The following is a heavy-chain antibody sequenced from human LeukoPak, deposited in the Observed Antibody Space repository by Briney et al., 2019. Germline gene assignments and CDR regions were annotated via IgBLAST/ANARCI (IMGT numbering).Heavy chain of an antibody. D-gene: IGHD1-26*01. Sequence: SETLSLTCTVSGASIISSNYYWLWIRQPPGKGLEWIGSIYYSGSTYYNPSLKSRVTISLDTSKNQCSLKLSSVTAADTAVYYCARLRWELPSGLAYWYFDLWGRGTLVTVSS. CDR1: GASIISSNYY. V-gene: IGHV4-39*07. J-gene: IGHJ2*01. CDR2: IYYSGST. CDR3: ARLRWELPSGLAYWYFDL.